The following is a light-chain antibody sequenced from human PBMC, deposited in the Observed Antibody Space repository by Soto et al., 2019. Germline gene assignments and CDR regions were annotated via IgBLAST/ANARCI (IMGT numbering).Light chain of an antibody. Sequence: DIVLTQTPLSSPVTLGQPASISCRSSQSLVYSDGNTYLSWLQQRPGQPPRLLIYQISNRFSGVPDRFSGSGAGTDFTLKISRVEAEDVRVYSCVQFSHFPRTFGQGTKVEIK. V-gene: IGKV2-24*01. CDR2: QIS. CDR3: VQFSHFPRT. CDR1: QSLVYSDGNTY. J-gene: IGKJ1*01.